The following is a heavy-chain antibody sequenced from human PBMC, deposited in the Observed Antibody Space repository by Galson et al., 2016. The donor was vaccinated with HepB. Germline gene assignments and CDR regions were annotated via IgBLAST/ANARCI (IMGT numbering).Heavy chain of an antibody. V-gene: IGHV3-23*01. CDR2: IRGSGEAI. CDR3: ATRLRAPAN. CDR1: GFTFGTYA. D-gene: IGHD1-26*01. Sequence: SLRLSCAASGFTFGTYAMRWVRQAPGKGLEWVSGIRGSGEAIYYADSGKSRFTISRDNSKNALYLQMNSLRAEDTDVYYCATRLRAPANWGQGAQVTFSS. J-gene: IGHJ4*02.